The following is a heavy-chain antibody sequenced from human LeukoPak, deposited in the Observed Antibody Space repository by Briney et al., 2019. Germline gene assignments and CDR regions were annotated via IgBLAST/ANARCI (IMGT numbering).Heavy chain of an antibody. CDR1: GGSIRSYY. D-gene: IGHD3-10*02. CDR2: IFYSGST. V-gene: IGHV4-39*01. CDR3: ARHPLKAYVSDWFDP. Sequence: SETLSLTCSVSGGSIRSYYWGWLRQPPGKGLEWIASIFYSGSTYHNPSLKSRVTISVDTSKSQFSLKLSSVTAADTAVYFCARHPLKAYVSDWFDPWGQGTLVTVSS. J-gene: IGHJ5*02.